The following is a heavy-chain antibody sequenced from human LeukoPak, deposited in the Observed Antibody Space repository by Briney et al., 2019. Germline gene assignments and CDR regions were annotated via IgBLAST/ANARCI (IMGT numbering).Heavy chain of an antibody. CDR1: GGSFSGYY. Sequence: SETLSLTCAVYGGSFSGYYWSWIRQPPGKGLEWIGSIYYSGSTYYNPSLKSRVTISVDTSKNQFSLKLSSVTAADTAVYYCARAFLTGYIDYWGQGTLVTVSS. CDR3: ARAFLTGYIDY. V-gene: IGHV4-34*01. D-gene: IGHD3-9*01. J-gene: IGHJ4*02. CDR2: IYYSGST.